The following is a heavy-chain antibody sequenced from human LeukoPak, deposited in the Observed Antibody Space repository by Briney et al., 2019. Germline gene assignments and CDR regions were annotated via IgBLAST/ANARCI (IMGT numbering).Heavy chain of an antibody. Sequence: SETLSLTCAVYGGSFSGYYWSWIRQPPGKGLEWIGEINHSGSTNYNPSLKSRVTISVDTSKNQFSLKLSSVTAADAAVYYCAGLVGRYSSGLYYYYFDYWGQGTLVTVSS. CDR2: INHSGST. CDR1: GGSFSGYY. V-gene: IGHV4-34*01. CDR3: AGLVGRYSSGLYYYYFDY. J-gene: IGHJ4*02. D-gene: IGHD3-22*01.